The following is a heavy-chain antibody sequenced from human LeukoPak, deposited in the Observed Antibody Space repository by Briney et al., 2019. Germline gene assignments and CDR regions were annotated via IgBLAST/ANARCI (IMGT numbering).Heavy chain of an antibody. CDR2: IYPGDSDT. CDR3: ATSEYYYDSSGYQADAFDI. CDR1: GYSFTSYW. V-gene: IGHV5-51*01. J-gene: IGHJ3*02. D-gene: IGHD3-22*01. Sequence: GESLKISCKGSGYSFTSYWIGWVRQMPGKGLEWMGIIYPGDSDTRYSPSFQGQVTISADKSISTAYPQWSSLKASDTAMYYCATSEYYYDSSGYQADAFDIWGQGTMVTVSS.